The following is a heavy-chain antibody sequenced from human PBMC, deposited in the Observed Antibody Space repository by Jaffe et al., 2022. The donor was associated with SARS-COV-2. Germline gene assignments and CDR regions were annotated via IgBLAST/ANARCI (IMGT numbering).Heavy chain of an antibody. D-gene: IGHD2-2*01. Sequence: QVQLQESGPGLVKPSETLSLTCTVSGGSISSYYWSWIRQPPGKGLEWIGYIYYSGSTNYNPSLKSRVTISVDTSKNQFSLKLSSVTAADTAVYYCARDFKSPAARLVDWYFDLWGRGTLVTVSS. CDR3: ARDFKSPAARLVDWYFDL. V-gene: IGHV4-59*01. CDR2: IYYSGST. CDR1: GGSISSYY. J-gene: IGHJ2*01.